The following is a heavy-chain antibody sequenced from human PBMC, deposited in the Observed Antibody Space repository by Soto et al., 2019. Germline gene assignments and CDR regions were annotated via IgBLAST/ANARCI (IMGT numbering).Heavy chain of an antibody. D-gene: IGHD3-16*01. Sequence: QVQLVESGGGVVQPGTSLRLSCAASGFSFSNSGMHWVRQAPGKGLEWVAVIWFDGRTKFYAHSVYGRFSISRDNSNNTLYLQLDNLRIDATVVYYCARGRVQAGNGGDRFDPWGQGTLVTVSS. J-gene: IGHJ5*02. CDR1: GFSFSNSG. CDR3: ARGRVQAGNGGDRFDP. V-gene: IGHV3-33*01. CDR2: IWFDGRTK.